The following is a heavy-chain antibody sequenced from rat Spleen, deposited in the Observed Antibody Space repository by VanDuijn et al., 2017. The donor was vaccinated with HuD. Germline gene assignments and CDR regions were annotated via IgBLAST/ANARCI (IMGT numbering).Heavy chain of an antibody. CDR2: ISTSGDNT. CDR3: ATHGGLYNWFAY. Sequence: EVHLVESGGGLVQPGRSLKLSCVVPGFTFSNYDMAWVRQAPTKGLEWVASISTSGDNTYYRDSVKGRFTVSRDDAKSTLYLQMDSLRSEDTATYYCATHGGLYNWFAYWGQGTLVTVSS. CDR1: GFTFSNYD. V-gene: IGHV5-25*01. J-gene: IGHJ3*01.